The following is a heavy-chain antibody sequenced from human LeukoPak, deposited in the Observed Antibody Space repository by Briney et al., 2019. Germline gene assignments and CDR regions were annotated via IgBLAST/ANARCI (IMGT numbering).Heavy chain of an antibody. V-gene: IGHV4-39*01. CDR3: ARQGRITMFGIINGAFDL. CDR2: INHSGST. J-gene: IGHJ3*01. CDR1: GGSISSGAYY. D-gene: IGHD3-3*01. Sequence: PSQTLSLTCTVSGGSISSGAYYWSWIRQPPGKGLEWIGEINHSGSTSYNPSLKSRVTISVDTSKKQFSLKLSSVTAADTAVYYCARQGRITMFGIINGAFDLWGQGTMVTVSS.